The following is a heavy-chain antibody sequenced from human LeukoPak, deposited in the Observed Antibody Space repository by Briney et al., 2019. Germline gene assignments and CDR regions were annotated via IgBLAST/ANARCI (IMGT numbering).Heavy chain of an antibody. D-gene: IGHD4-17*01. V-gene: IGHV3-23*01. J-gene: IGHJ4*02. CDR2: ISGGGGST. CDR1: GFTFNNFA. CDR3: ARPMTGFSDYGY. Sequence: GGSLRLSCAASGFTFNNFAMSWVRQAPGKGLEWVSAISGGGGSTYYADSVKGRFTISRDNSKNTLYLQMNSLRVEDTAVYYCARPMTGFSDYGYWGQGTLVTVSS.